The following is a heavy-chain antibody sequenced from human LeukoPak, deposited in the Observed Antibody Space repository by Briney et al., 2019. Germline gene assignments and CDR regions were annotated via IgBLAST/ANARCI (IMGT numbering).Heavy chain of an antibody. CDR2: IYYSGST. CDR1: GGSISSYY. Sequence: SETLSLTCTVSGGSISSYYWNWIRQPPGKGLEWIGYIYYSGSTNYNPSLKSRVTISVDTSKNQFSLQLNSVTPEDTAVYYCARDPGWELPSWYFDLWGRGTLVTVSS. CDR3: ARDPGWELPSWYFDL. V-gene: IGHV4-59*12. J-gene: IGHJ2*01. D-gene: IGHD1-26*01.